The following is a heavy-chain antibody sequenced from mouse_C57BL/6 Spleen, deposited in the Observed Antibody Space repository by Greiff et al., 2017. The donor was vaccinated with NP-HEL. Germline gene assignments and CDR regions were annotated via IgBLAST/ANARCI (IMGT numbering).Heavy chain of an antibody. Sequence: QVQLQQPGAELVKPGASVKVSCKASGYTFTSYWMHWVKQRPGQGLEWIGRIHPSDSDTNYNQKFKGKATWTVDKSSSTAYMQLSSLTSEDSAVYYCAISTMVTHFDYWGQGTTLTVSS. J-gene: IGHJ2*01. CDR2: IHPSDSDT. D-gene: IGHD2-2*01. CDR1: GYTFTSYW. CDR3: AISTMVTHFDY. V-gene: IGHV1-74*01.